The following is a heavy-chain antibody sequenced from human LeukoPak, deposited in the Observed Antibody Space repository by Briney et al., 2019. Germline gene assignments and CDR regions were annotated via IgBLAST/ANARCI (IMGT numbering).Heavy chain of an antibody. J-gene: IGHJ4*02. CDR3: ARLYSSSWYPRYFDY. CDR2: INHSGST. V-gene: IGHV4-34*01. D-gene: IGHD6-13*01. CDR1: GGSFSGYY. Sequence: MTSETLSLTCAVYGGSFSGYYWSWIRQPPGKGLEWIGEINHSGSTNYNPSLKSRVTISVDTSMNQFSLKLSSVTAADTAVYYCARLYSSSWYPRYFDYWGQGTLVTVSS.